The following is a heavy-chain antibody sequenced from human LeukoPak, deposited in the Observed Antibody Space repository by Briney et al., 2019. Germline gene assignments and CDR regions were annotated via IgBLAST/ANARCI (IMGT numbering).Heavy chain of an antibody. J-gene: IGHJ6*02. CDR1: GYTFTSYG. CDR3: ARDGYYYDSSGPTLSYYYGMDV. CDR2: MSAYNGNT. Sequence: PQASVKVSCKASGYTFTSYGISWVRQAPGQGLEWMGWMSAYNGNTNYAQKLQGRVTMTTDTSTSTAYMELRSLRSDDTAVYYCARDGYYYDSSGPTLSYYYGMDVWGQGTTVTVSS. V-gene: IGHV1-18*01. D-gene: IGHD3-22*01.